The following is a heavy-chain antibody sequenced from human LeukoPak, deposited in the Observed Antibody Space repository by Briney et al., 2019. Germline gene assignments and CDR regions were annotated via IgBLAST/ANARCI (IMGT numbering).Heavy chain of an antibody. D-gene: IGHD2-2*01. CDR2: ISSSSSYI. V-gene: IGHV3-21*01. CDR3: ARRLYCSSTSCSYYFDY. Sequence: GGSLRLSCAASGFTFSSYSMNWVRQAPGKGLEWVSSISSSSSYIYYADSAKGRFTISRDNAKNSLYLQMNSLRAEDTAVYYCARRLYCSSTSCSYYFDYWGQGTLVTVSS. CDR1: GFTFSSYS. J-gene: IGHJ4*02.